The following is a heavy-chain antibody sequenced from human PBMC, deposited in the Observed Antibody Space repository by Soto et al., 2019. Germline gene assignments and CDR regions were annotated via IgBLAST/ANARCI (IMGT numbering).Heavy chain of an antibody. Sequence: SETLSLTCAVYGGSFSGYYWSWIRQPPGKGLEWIGEINHSGSTNYNPSLKSRVTISVDTSKNQFCLKLSYVTAADTAVYYCATTRDMVRGPRRYYYYMDVWGKGTTVTVSS. D-gene: IGHD3-10*01. V-gene: IGHV4-34*01. J-gene: IGHJ6*03. CDR3: ATTRDMVRGPRRYYYYMDV. CDR2: INHSGST. CDR1: GGSFSGYY.